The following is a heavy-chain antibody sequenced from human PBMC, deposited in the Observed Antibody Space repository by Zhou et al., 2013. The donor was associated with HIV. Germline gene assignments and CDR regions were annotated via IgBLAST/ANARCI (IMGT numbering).Heavy chain of an antibody. CDR1: GYNFTNYG. Sequence: QVQLVQSGNEVKKPGASVKVSCQASGYNFTNYGISWVRQAPGQGPEWMGWISGVRQASGQGLDWMGGTIPVFGTTNYAQKFHGRVTITTDESSSTAYMELTNLTFNDTAVYYCARGAYGSGSFYGRYWGQGTLVTVAS. D-gene: IGHD3-10*01. CDR3: ARGAYGSGSFYGRY. J-gene: IGHJ4*02. V-gene: IGHV1-69*05. CDR2: TIPVFGTT.